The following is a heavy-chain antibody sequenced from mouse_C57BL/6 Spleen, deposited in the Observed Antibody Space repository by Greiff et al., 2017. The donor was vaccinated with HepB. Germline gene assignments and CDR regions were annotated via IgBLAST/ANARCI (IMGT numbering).Heavy chain of an antibody. J-gene: IGHJ3*01. V-gene: IGHV1-82*01. CDR1: GYAFSSSW. CDR2: IYPGDGDT. CDR3: ARSPNLVAWFAY. Sequence: VQLQQSGPELVKPGASVKISCKASGYAFSSSWMNWVKQRPGKGLEWIGRIYPGDGDTNYNGKFKGKATLTADKSSSTAYMQLSSLTSEDSAVYVCARSPNLVAWFAYWGQGTLVTVSA. D-gene: IGHD4-1*01.